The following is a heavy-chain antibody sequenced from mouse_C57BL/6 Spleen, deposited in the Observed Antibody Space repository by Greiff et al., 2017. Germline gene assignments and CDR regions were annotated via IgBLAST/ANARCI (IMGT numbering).Heavy chain of an antibody. Sequence: QVQLQQPGAELVRPGSSVKLSCKASGYTFTSYWMDWVKQRPGQGLEWIGNIYPSDSETHYNQKFKDKGTLTVDKSSSTAYMQLSSLTSEDSAVYYCARSLRLTYYFDYWGQGTTLTVSS. J-gene: IGHJ2*01. V-gene: IGHV1-61*01. D-gene: IGHD1-3*01. CDR2: IYPSDSET. CDR3: ARSLRLTYYFDY. CDR1: GYTFTSYW.